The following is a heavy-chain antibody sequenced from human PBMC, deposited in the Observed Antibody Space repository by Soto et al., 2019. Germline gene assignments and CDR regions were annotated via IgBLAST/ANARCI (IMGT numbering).Heavy chain of an antibody. Sequence: GASVKGSCKASGYTFTSFGVSWVRQAPGQGLEWMGWISAYNGNTDYAQKLQGRVTMTTDTSTSTAYMELRSLRSDDTAVYYCARGSSAWSSGNWFDPWGQGTLVTVSS. CDR2: ISAYNGNT. J-gene: IGHJ5*02. CDR3: ARGSSAWSSGNWFDP. D-gene: IGHD6-19*01. CDR1: GYTFTSFG. V-gene: IGHV1-18*01.